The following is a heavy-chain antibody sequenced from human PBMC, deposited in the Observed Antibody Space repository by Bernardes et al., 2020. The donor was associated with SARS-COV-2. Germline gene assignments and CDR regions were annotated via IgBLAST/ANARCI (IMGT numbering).Heavy chain of an antibody. Sequence: GGSLRLSCAASRFTFSSSGMSWVRQAPGKGLEWVSAISDDGGITKYADSVKGRFTISRDTSKNTLYLRMNSLRAEDTAVYYCARRAEKISGYVHRYFDYWGQGTLVTVSS. CDR3: ARRAEKISGYVHRYFDY. CDR2: ISDDGGIT. V-gene: IGHV3-23*01. D-gene: IGHD3-22*01. CDR1: RFTFSSSG. J-gene: IGHJ4*02.